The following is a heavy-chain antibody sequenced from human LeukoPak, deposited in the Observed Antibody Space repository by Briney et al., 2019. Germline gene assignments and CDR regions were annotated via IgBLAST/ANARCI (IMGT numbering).Heavy chain of an antibody. D-gene: IGHD3-10*01. CDR1: GGSISSSSYY. V-gene: IGHV4-39*01. J-gene: IGHJ4*02. CDR3: AGYGSGSYYGRGTFDY. CDR2: IYYSGST. Sequence: SETLSLTCTVSGGSISSSSYYWGWIRQPPGKGLEWIGSIYYSGSTYYHPSLKSRVTISVDTSKNQFSLKLSSVTAADTAVYYCAGYGSGSYYGRGTFDYWGQGTLVTVSS.